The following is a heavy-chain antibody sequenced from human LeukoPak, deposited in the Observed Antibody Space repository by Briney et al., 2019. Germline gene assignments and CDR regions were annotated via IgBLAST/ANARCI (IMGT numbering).Heavy chain of an antibody. J-gene: IGHJ6*03. CDR1: GYTFTSYD. CDR3: ARASYSSRGYYYYYMDV. V-gene: IGHV1-8*03. D-gene: IGHD6-13*01. Sequence: ASVKVSCKASGYTFTSYDINWVRQATGQGLEWMGWMNPNSGNTGYAQKFQGRVTITRNTSISTAYMELSSLRSEDTAVYYCARASYSSRGYYYYYMDVWGKGTTVTVSS. CDR2: MNPNSGNT.